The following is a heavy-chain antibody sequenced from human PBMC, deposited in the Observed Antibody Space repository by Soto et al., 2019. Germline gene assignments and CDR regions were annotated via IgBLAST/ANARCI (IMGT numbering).Heavy chain of an antibody. CDR3: ACCCYYGSSWFPDY. J-gene: IGHJ4*02. Sequence: QITLKESGHSLVKPTQTLTLTCTFSGFSLTPNGVGVGWIRQSPGGALEWLALIYWDDDKRYSPALKSRLTITKDTSNNQVVITMTNMDSVDKATYYCACCCYYGSSWFPDYGSQGSASTVSS. V-gene: IGHV2-5*02. CDR1: GFSLTPNGVG. D-gene: IGHD3-22*01. CDR2: IYWDDDK.